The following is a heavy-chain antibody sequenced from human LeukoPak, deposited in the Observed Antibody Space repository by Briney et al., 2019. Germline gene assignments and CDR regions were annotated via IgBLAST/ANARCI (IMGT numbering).Heavy chain of an antibody. Sequence: SETLSLTCTVSGGSISSSSYYWGWIRQPPGKGLEWIGSIYYSGSTYYNPSLKSRVTNSVDTSKNQFSLKLSSVTAADTAVYYCARHHQKGSSWSPFDYWGQGTLVTVSP. V-gene: IGHV4-39*01. J-gene: IGHJ4*02. CDR1: GGSISSSSYY. CDR2: IYYSGST. D-gene: IGHD6-13*01. CDR3: ARHHQKGSSWSPFDY.